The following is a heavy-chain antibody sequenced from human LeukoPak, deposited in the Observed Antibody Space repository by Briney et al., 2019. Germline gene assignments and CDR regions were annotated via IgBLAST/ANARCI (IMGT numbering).Heavy chain of an antibody. Sequence: GASVKVSCKASGYTFNAYFMHWVRQAPGQGLEWMGWINPNTGATNYAQKFQGRVTLTRDTSITTVYMELSSLKSDDTAVYYCARGQLYSSSWHDYWGQGTLVTVSS. D-gene: IGHD6-13*01. CDR3: ARGQLYSSSWHDY. V-gene: IGHV1-2*02. CDR1: GYTFNAYF. CDR2: INPNTGAT. J-gene: IGHJ4*02.